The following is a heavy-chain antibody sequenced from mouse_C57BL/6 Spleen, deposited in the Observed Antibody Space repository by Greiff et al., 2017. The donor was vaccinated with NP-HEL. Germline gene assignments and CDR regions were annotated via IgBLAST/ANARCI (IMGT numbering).Heavy chain of an antibody. CDR1: GYTFTEYT. CDR3: ARHEEEGYSKKSSWFAY. CDR2: FYPGSGSI. D-gene: IGHD2-5*01. Sequence: QVQLQQSGAELVKPGASVKLSCKASGYTFTEYTIHWVKQRSGQGLEWIGWFYPGSGSIKYNEKFKDKATLTADKSSSTVYMELSRLTSEDSAVYFCARHEEEGYSKKSSWFAYWGQGTLVTVSA. J-gene: IGHJ3*01. V-gene: IGHV1-62-2*01.